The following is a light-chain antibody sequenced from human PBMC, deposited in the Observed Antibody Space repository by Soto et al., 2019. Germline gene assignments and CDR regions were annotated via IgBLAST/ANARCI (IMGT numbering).Light chain of an antibody. V-gene: IGLV1-44*01. Sequence: QSVLTQPPSASGTPGQRVTISCSGSNSNIGGNTVHCYQQLPGTAPKLLIYDDDQRPSGVPDRFSGAKSCTSASLAISGLQYEEEAAYYCATWYDSLIRVVFGGGTKLTVL. CDR2: DDD. CDR3: ATWYDSLIRVV. J-gene: IGLJ2*01. CDR1: NSNIGGNT.